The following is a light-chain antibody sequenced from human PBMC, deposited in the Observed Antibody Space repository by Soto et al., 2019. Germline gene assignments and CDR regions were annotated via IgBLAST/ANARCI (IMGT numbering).Light chain of an antibody. CDR1: QDLDRW. Sequence: DIQMTQSLSSLSASVGDRVTITCRASQDLDRWLAWYQQKPGEAPKVLIFAASSLQSGLPSRLSGGGSGTDFSLTISSLQPEDFATYYCKQSRSFPLTFGGRTKV. V-gene: IGKV1-12*01. CDR3: KQSRSFPLT. CDR2: AAS. J-gene: IGKJ4*01.